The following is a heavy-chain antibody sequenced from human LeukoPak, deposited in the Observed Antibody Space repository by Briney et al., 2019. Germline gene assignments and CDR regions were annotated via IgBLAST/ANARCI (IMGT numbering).Heavy chain of an antibody. J-gene: IGHJ4*02. D-gene: IGHD2-15*01. CDR3: AKARYCSGGSCYKKKYYFDY. Sequence: GGSLRLSCAASGFTISSYAMSWVRQPPGKGLEWVSAISGSGGSTYYADSVKGRFTISRDNSKNTLYLQMNSLRAEDTAVYYCAKARYCSGGSCYKKKYYFDYWGQGTLVTVSS. V-gene: IGHV3-23*01. CDR2: ISGSGGST. CDR1: GFTISSYA.